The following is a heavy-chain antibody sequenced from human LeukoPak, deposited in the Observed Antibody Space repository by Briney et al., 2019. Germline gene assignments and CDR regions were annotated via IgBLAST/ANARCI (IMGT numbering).Heavy chain of an antibody. D-gene: IGHD3-22*01. V-gene: IGHV3-15*01. J-gene: IGHJ1*01. CDR1: GFTFSKVW. CDR2: IKSKTDGGTI. Sequence: KPGGSLRLSCAASGFTFSKVWMSWVRQAPGKGLEWVGRIKSKTDGGTIDYAAPVKGRFTISRDDSKDTLFLQMNSLKTEDTAVYYCTTVLSELDDSGYYAKYFHHWGQGTLVSVSS. CDR3: TTVLSELDDSGYYAKYFHH.